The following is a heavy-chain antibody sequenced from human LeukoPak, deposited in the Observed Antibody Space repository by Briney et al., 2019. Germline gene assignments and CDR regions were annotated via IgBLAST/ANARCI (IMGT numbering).Heavy chain of an antibody. D-gene: IGHD5-12*01. CDR1: GFTFSSFW. Sequence: PGGSLRLSCAASGFTFSSFWMHWVRQAPGKGLVWVSRINTDGSSTSYADSVKGRFTISRDNAKNSLYLQMNSLRAEDTAVYYCARVGSGYDWDPPGYFDYWGQGTLVTVSS. V-gene: IGHV3-74*01. CDR3: ARVGSGYDWDPPGYFDY. CDR2: INTDGSST. J-gene: IGHJ4*02.